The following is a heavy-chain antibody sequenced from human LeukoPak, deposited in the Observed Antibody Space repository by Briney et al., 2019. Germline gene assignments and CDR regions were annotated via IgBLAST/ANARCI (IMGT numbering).Heavy chain of an antibody. Sequence: SQTLSLTCAISGDSVSGSPAVWNWIRQSPSRGLEWLGRAYYRSKWFIDYALSVKGRIIITPDTSKNQFSLQLNSVTAEDTAVYYCARGTVRGGTNFDYWGQGTLVTVSS. D-gene: IGHD3-10*01. CDR1: GDSVSGSPAV. J-gene: IGHJ4*02. CDR3: ARGTVRGGTNFDY. V-gene: IGHV6-1*01. CDR2: AYYRSKWFI.